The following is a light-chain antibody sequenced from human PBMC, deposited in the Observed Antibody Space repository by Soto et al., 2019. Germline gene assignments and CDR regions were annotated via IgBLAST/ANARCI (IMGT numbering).Light chain of an antibody. CDR1: QSISSY. Sequence: DIQMTQSPSSLSASVGDRVTITCRASQSISSYLNWYQQKPGKAPKLLNYAASSLQSGVPSRFSGSGSGTDFTITISSLQPEDFATYYCQQSYSTPRTFGQGTKVEIK. CDR2: AAS. CDR3: QQSYSTPRT. J-gene: IGKJ1*01. V-gene: IGKV1-39*01.